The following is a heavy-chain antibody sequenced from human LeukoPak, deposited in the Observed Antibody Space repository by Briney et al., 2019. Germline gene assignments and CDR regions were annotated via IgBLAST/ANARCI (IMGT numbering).Heavy chain of an antibody. V-gene: IGHV4-30-2*01. J-gene: IGHJ2*01. CDR2: IYHSGST. CDR1: GGSISSGGYS. Sequence: SETLSLTCAVSGGSISSGGYSWSWVRQPPGKGLEWIGYIYHSGSTYYNPSLKSRVTISVDRSKNQFSLKLSSVTAADTAVYYCARGTVTRYWYFDPWGRGTLVTVSS. D-gene: IGHD4-17*01. CDR3: ARGTVTRYWYFDP.